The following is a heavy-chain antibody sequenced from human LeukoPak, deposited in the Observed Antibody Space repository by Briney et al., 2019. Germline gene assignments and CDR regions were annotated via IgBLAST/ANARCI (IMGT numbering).Heavy chain of an antibody. V-gene: IGHV3-13*01. J-gene: IGHJ4*02. Sequence: GGSLRLSCAASGFTFSSYDMHWVRQATGRGLEWVSAIGTAGDTYYPGSVKGRFTISRENAKNSLYLQMNSLRAGDTAVYYCARETPGAAAVYWGQGTLVTVSS. CDR3: ARETPGAAAVY. CDR2: IGTAGDT. CDR1: GFTFSSYD. D-gene: IGHD6-13*01.